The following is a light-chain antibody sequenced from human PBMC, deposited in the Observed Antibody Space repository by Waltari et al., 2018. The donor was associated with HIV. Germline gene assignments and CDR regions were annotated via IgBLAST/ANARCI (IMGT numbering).Light chain of an antibody. Sequence: QSVLTQPPSASGTPGQRVTISCSGSSSNIGRTYVHWYQQLPGTAPKLLIYRNSQRPSGVPDRFSGSKSGTSASLAISGLRSEDEADYYCAAWDDSLSVLYVFGTGTKVTVL. J-gene: IGLJ1*01. CDR1: SSNIGRTY. V-gene: IGLV1-47*01. CDR2: RNS. CDR3: AAWDDSLSVLYV.